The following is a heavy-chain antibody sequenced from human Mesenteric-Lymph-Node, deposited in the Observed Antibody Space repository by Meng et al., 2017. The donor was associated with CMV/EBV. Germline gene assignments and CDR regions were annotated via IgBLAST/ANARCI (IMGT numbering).Heavy chain of an antibody. D-gene: IGHD6-6*01. CDR3: ARSARRRSSYYYSYGMDV. CDR1: LTSYD. V-gene: IGHV1-8*01. Sequence: LTSYDINWGRRATGQGLAGMGWMNPDSRNTGCAPKFQGRVTMPRNTSISTAYMELSSLRSEDTAVYYCARSARRRSSYYYSYGMDVWGQGTTVTVSS. J-gene: IGHJ6*02. CDR2: MNPDSRNT.